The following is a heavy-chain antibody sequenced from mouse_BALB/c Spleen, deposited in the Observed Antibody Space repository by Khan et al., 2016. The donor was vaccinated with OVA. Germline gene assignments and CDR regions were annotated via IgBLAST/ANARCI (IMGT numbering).Heavy chain of an antibody. CDR3: VRDGAYYRNYCWFAY. V-gene: IGHV1-4*01. Sequence: QVQLQQSGAELARPGASVKMSCKASGYTFTSYTIHWIKMRPGQGLEWIGYINPSNGYTNYNQKFKDKATLTADKSSTTAYLQLRSLQTDDSAVYNGVRDGAYYRNYCWFAYWGLGTLVTVSA. J-gene: IGHJ3*01. D-gene: IGHD2-5*01. CDR2: INPSNGYT. CDR1: GYTFTSYT.